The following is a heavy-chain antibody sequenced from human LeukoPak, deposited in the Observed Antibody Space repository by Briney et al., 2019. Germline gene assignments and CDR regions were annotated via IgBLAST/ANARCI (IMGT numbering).Heavy chain of an antibody. J-gene: IGHJ5*02. Sequence: ASAKVSCKASGYTFTGYYMHWVRQAPGQGLEWMGWINPNSGGTNYAQKFQGRVTMTRDTSISTAYMELSRLRSDDTAVYYCARAAYSNYDWFDPWGQGTLVTVSS. CDR2: INPNSGGT. CDR3: ARAAYSNYDWFDP. V-gene: IGHV1-2*02. D-gene: IGHD4-11*01. CDR1: GYTFTGYY.